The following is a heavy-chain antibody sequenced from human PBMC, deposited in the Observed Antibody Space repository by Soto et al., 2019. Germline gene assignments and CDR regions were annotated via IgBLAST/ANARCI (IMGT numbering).Heavy chain of an antibody. CDR1: GGTFSSYA. D-gene: IGHD1-26*01. V-gene: IGHV1-69*01. J-gene: IGHJ6*02. Sequence: QVPLVQSGAEVKKPGSSVKVSCKASGGTFSSYAISWVRQAPGQGLEWMGGIIPIFGTANYAQKFQGRVTITADESQSTAYMELSSLRSEDTAVYYCARAYGGSYFRADLYYYYYGMDGWGQGTTVTVSS. CDR2: IIPIFGTA. CDR3: ARAYGGSYFRADLYYYYYGMDG.